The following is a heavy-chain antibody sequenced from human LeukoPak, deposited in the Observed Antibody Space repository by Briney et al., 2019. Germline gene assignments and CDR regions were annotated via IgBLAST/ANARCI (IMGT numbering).Heavy chain of an antibody. J-gene: IGHJ3*01. D-gene: IGHD1-26*01. Sequence: SETLPLTCTVSGGSISSYYWTWIRQPPGKGLEWIGDIYITGSTNYNPYLKRRVTMSVDTSKNQFSLRLSSVTAADTAVYYCARVRIGETSYDASDVWGLGTMVTVSS. CDR1: GGSISSYY. CDR2: IYITGST. CDR3: ARVRIGETSYDASDV. V-gene: IGHV4-59*13.